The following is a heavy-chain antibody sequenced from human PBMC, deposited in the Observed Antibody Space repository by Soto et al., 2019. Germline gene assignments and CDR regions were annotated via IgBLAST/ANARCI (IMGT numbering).Heavy chain of an antibody. CDR3: ARDPVAYCGGDCRTFDY. V-gene: IGHV3-30-3*01. CDR2: ISYDGSNK. J-gene: IGHJ4*02. D-gene: IGHD2-21*02. CDR1: GFTFSSYA. Sequence: QVQLVESGGGVVQPGRSLRLSCAASGFTFSSYAMHWVRQAPGKGLEWVAVISYDGSNKYYADSVKGRFTISRDNSKNTLELQMNSLRAEDTAVYYCARDPVAYCGGDCRTFDYWGQGTLVTVSS.